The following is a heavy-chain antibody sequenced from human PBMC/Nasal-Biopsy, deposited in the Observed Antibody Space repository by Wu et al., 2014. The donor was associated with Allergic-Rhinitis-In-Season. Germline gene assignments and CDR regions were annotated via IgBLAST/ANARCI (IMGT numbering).Heavy chain of an antibody. Sequence: TLSLTCTVSGASISSYYWSWIRQPPGKGLEWIAYIYYSGSTNYNPSLKSRVTISVDTSKNQFSLKLSSVTAADTAVYYCARGLGQLAWFDPWGQGILVTVSS. CDR3: ARGLGQLAWFDP. J-gene: IGHJ5*02. CDR1: GASISSYY. V-gene: IGHV4-59*01. CDR2: IYYSGST. D-gene: IGHD6-13*01.